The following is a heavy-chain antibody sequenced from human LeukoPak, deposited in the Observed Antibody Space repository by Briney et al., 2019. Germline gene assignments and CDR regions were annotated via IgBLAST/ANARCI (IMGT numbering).Heavy chain of an antibody. J-gene: IGHJ6*03. Sequence: PGGSLRLSCAASGFTFSSYGMSWVRQAPGKGLEWVSAISGSGGSTYYADSVKGRFTISRDNSKNTLYLQMNSLRAEDTAVYYCAKLIRDVRPIDDKRMDVWGKGTTVTVSS. CDR1: GFTFSSYG. V-gene: IGHV3-23*01. CDR2: ISGSGGST. D-gene: IGHD3-10*02. CDR3: AKLIRDVRPIDDKRMDV.